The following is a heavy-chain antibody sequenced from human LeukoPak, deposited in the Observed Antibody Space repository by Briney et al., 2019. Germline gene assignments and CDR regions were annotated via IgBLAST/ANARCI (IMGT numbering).Heavy chain of an antibody. CDR1: GFTFSNYG. CDR3: ANNFDC. CDR2: IWHDGSNR. V-gene: IGHV3-33*06. J-gene: IGHJ4*02. Sequence: PGRSLRLSCAASGFTFSNYGMHWVRQAPGKGLEWVAVIWHDGSNRYYTDSVKGRFTISRDNTKNILYLQMSSLRAEDTAVYYCANNFDCWGQGTLVTVSS.